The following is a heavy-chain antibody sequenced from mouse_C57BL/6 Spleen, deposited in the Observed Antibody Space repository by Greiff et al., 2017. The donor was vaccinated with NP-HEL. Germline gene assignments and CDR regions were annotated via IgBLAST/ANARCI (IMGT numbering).Heavy chain of an antibody. CDR2: ISSGSSTI. V-gene: IGHV5-17*01. CDR3: ARQGSNYFFAY. Sequence: EVQRVESGGGLVKPGGSLKLSCAASGFTFSDYGMHWVRQAPEKGLEWVAYISSGSSTIYYADTVKGRFTISRDNAKNTLFLQMTSLRAEDTAMYYGARQGSNYFFAYWGQGTLVTVSA. CDR1: GFTFSDYG. J-gene: IGHJ3*01. D-gene: IGHD2-5*01.